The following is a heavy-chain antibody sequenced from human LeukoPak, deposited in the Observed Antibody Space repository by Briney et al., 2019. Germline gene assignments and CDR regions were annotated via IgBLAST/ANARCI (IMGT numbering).Heavy chain of an antibody. CDR2: ISWNSGSI. D-gene: IGHD6-13*01. V-gene: IGHV3-9*01. Sequence: PGRSLRLSCTASGFTFDDYAMHWVRQAPGKGLEWVSGISWNSGSIGYADSVKGRFTISRDNAKNSLYLQMNSLRAEGTALYYCAKDISSSWYGFDYWGQGTLVTVSS. CDR3: AKDISSSWYGFDY. CDR1: GFTFDDYA. J-gene: IGHJ4*02.